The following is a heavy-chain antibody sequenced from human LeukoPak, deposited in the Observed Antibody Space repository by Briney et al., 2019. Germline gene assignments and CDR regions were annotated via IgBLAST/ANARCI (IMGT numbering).Heavy chain of an antibody. J-gene: IGHJ3*02. D-gene: IGHD4-17*01. Sequence: ASVKVSCKASGGTFSSYAISWVRQAPGQGLEWMGGIIPIFGTANYAQKFQGRVTMTRDTSTSTVYMELSSLRSEDTAVYYCARHYGDYESGAFDIWGQGTMVTVSS. CDR2: IIPIFGTA. V-gene: IGHV1-69*05. CDR3: ARHYGDYESGAFDI. CDR1: GGTFSSYA.